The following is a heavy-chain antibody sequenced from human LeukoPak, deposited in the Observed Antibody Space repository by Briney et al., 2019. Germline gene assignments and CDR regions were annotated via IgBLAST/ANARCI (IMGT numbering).Heavy chain of an antibody. D-gene: IGHD3-10*01. V-gene: IGHV4-34*01. CDR2: INHSGST. CDR1: GGSFSGYY. CDR3: ARRPRGVIIKSWFDS. J-gene: IGHJ5*01. Sequence: AETLSLTCAVYGGSFSGYYWSWIRQPPGKVLEWIGEINHSGSTNYNPSLKSRVTILLHTSKNHFSLNLSSVTAADTAVYYCARRPRGVIIKSWFDSWGQGTLVTVSS.